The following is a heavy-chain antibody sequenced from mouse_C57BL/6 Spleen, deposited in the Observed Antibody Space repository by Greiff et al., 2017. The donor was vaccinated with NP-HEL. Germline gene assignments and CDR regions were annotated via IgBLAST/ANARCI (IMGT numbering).Heavy chain of an antibody. J-gene: IGHJ3*01. V-gene: IGHV1-52*01. CDR3: AREGGYSPFAY. CDR2: IDPSDSDT. Sequence: QVQLQQPGAELVRPGSSVKLSCKASGYTFTSYWMHWVKQRPIQGLEWIGNIDPSDSDTHYNHKFKDKATLTVDKSSSTAYMQLSSLTSEDSAVYYCAREGGYSPFAYWGQGTLVTVSA. CDR1: GYTFTSYW. D-gene: IGHD2-3*01.